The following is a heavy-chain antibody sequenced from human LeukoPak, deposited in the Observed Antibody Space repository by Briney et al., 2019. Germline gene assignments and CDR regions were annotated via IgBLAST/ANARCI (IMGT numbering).Heavy chain of an antibody. Sequence: PSETLSLTRIVSGGSISSYYWSWLRQPPGKGLEWLGYIYDSGSTNYNPSLKSRVTISVDTSKNQFSLKLSSVAAADTAVYYCARDFRSGYPYYYYYGMDVWGQGTTVTVSS. J-gene: IGHJ6*02. CDR2: IYDSGST. CDR1: GGSISSYY. D-gene: IGHD3-3*01. CDR3: ARDFRSGYPYYYYYGMDV. V-gene: IGHV4-59*01.